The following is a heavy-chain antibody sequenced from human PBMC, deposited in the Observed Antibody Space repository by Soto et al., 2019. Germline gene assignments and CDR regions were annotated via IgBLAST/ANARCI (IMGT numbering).Heavy chain of an antibody. CDR3: ARGPTGNSFDP. D-gene: IGHD1-1*01. CDR1: GGSISSHY. V-gene: IGHV4-59*11. CDR2: IYYSGST. Sequence: SETLSLTCTVSGGSISSHYWSWIRQSPGKGQEWIGYIYYSGSTNYNPSLKSRVTISVDTSKNQFSLKLRSVTAADTAVYYCARGPTGNSFDPWGQGPLVTGSS. J-gene: IGHJ5*02.